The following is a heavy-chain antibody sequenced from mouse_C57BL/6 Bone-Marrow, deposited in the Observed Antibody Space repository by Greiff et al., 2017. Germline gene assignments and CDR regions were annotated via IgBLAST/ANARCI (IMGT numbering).Heavy chain of an antibody. D-gene: IGHD1-1*01. CDR2: LYPGSGNT. CDR1: GYTFTDYY. Sequence: QVQLQQSGAELVRPGASVKLSCKASGYTFTDYYINWVKQRPGQGLEWIARLYPGSGNTYYNEKFKGKATLTAEKSSSTAYMQLSSLTSEDAAVYFCASYCWYFDVWGTGTTVTVSS. V-gene: IGHV1-76*01. J-gene: IGHJ1*03. CDR3: ASYCWYFDV.